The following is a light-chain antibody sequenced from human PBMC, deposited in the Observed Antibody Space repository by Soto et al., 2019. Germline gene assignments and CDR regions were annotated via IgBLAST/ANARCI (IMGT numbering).Light chain of an antibody. CDR1: QSVSSSY. Sequence: EIVLTQSPGTLSSSPGERATLSCRSSQSVSSSYLAWYQQKPGQAPRLLIYDASNRATGIPDRFSGSGSGTDFTLIISRLEAEDFAVYYCQQYGNPPTFGQGTKVEIK. J-gene: IGKJ1*01. V-gene: IGKV3-20*01. CDR2: DAS. CDR3: QQYGNPPT.